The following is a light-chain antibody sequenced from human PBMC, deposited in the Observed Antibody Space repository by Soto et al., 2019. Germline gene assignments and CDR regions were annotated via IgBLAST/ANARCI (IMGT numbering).Light chain of an antibody. Sequence: EIVMTQSPATLSVSPGERVTLSCRASQSVSSTLAWYQQKPGQAPRLLIYGASTRATGIPARFSGSGSGTEFTLTISSLQSEDFAVYYCQQYNNGWTFGQGTKVEIK. CDR3: QQYNNGWT. CDR2: GAS. J-gene: IGKJ1*01. V-gene: IGKV3-15*01. CDR1: QSVSST.